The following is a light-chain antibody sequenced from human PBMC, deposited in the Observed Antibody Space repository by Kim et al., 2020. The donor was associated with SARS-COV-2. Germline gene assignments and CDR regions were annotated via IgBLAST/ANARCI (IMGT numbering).Light chain of an antibody. V-gene: IGLV10-54*01. J-gene: IGLJ3*02. CDR2: RNN. CDR1: SNNVGDQG. CDR3: SAWDSSLSAWV. Sequence: QTATLTCIGNSNNVGDQGAAWLQQHQGHPPKLLFYRNNNRPSGISQRLSASRSGNTDSLTITALQPEDEADYYCSAWDSSLSAWVLGGGTQLTVL.